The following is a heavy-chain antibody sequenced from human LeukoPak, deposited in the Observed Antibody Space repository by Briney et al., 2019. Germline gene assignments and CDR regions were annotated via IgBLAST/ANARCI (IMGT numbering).Heavy chain of an antibody. J-gene: IGHJ4*02. CDR3: ARDGVAGGFDY. V-gene: IGHV4-59*01. CDR1: GGSIFNYY. D-gene: IGHD6-19*01. Sequence: PSETLSLTCTVSGGSIFNYYWNWIRQPPGKGLEWIRYIHYSGSTNHNASLKSRVTISVDTSKNQFSLKLSSVTAADTAVYYCARDGVAGGFDYWGQGTLVTVSS. CDR2: IHYSGST.